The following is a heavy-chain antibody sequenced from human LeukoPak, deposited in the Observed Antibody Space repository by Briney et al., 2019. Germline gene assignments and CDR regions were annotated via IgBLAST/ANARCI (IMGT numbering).Heavy chain of an antibody. CDR1: GYTFTCYY. Sequence: ASVKVSCKASGYTFTCYYMHWVRQAPGQGLEGRGWINPNSGGTNYAQKFQGRVTMTRDTSISTAYMELSRLRSDDTAVYYCARVGSYQSLDAFDIWGQGTMVTVSS. CDR3: ARVGSYQSLDAFDI. CDR2: INPNSGGT. J-gene: IGHJ3*02. V-gene: IGHV1-2*02. D-gene: IGHD1-26*01.